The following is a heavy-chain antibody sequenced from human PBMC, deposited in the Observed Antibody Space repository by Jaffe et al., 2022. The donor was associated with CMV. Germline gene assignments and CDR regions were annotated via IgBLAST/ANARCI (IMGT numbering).Heavy chain of an antibody. CDR2: INPSGGST. V-gene: IGHV1-46*01. J-gene: IGHJ6*02. CDR1: GYTFTSYY. D-gene: IGHD2-2*01. Sequence: QVQLVQSGAEVKKPGASVKVSCKASGYTFTSYYMHWVRQAPGQGLEWMGIINPSGGSTSYAQKFQGRVTMTRDTSTSTVYMELSSLRSEDTAVYYCAREYRGIVVVPAAPDYYYGMDVWGQGTTVTVSS. CDR3: AREYRGIVVVPAAPDYYYGMDV.